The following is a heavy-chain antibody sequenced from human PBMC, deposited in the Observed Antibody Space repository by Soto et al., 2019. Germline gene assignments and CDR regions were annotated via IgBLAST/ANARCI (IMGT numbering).Heavy chain of an antibody. V-gene: IGHV3-21*01. Sequence: PGGSLRLSCAASGFTFSTYSMNWVRQAPGKGLEWVSSISSSSSYIYYADSVKGRFTISRDNAKNSLYLQMNSLSAEDTPMYYCARDRHYYDSSGDPKPFDYWGQGTLVTVSS. CDR2: ISSSSSYI. J-gene: IGHJ4*02. CDR1: GFTFSTYS. CDR3: ARDRHYYDSSGDPKPFDY. D-gene: IGHD3-22*01.